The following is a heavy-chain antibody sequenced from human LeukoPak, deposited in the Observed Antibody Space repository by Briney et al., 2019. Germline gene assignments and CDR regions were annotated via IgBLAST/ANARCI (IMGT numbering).Heavy chain of an antibody. J-gene: IGHJ4*02. CDR2: IKQDGSEK. CDR3: AREGSSYDFWSGYLDY. V-gene: IGHV3-7*01. D-gene: IGHD3-3*01. CDR1: GFTFSSYW. Sequence: GGSLRLSCAASGFTFSSYWMSWVRQAPGKGLEWVANIKQDGSEKYYVDSVKGRFTISRDNAKNSLYLQMNSLRAEDTAVYYCAREGSSYDFWSGYLDYWGQGTLVTASS.